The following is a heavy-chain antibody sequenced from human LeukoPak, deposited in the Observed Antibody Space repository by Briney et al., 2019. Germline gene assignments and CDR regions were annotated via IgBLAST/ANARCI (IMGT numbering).Heavy chain of an antibody. CDR2: INHSGST. V-gene: IGHV4-34*01. CDR1: GGSFSGYY. J-gene: IGHJ4*02. Sequence: SETLSLTCAVYGGSFSGYYWSWIRQPPGKGLEWIGEINHSGSTNYNPSLKSRVTISVDTSKNQFSLKLSSVTAADTAVYYCARGVRVGFDYRGQGTLVTVSS. CDR3: ARGVRVGFDY.